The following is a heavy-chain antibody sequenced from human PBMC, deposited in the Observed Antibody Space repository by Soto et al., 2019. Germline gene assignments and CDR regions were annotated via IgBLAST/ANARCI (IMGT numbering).Heavy chain of an antibody. J-gene: IGHJ4*02. Sequence: QVQLVQSGAEVKKPVASVKVSCKASGYTFTGYYMHWVRQAPGQGLEWMGWINPNSGGTNYAQKFQGRVTMTRDTSISTAYMELSRLRSDDTAVSYCARARGKQQLARPVDYWGQGTLVTVSS. CDR2: INPNSGGT. D-gene: IGHD6-13*01. V-gene: IGHV1-2*02. CDR3: ARARGKQQLARPVDY. CDR1: GYTFTGYY.